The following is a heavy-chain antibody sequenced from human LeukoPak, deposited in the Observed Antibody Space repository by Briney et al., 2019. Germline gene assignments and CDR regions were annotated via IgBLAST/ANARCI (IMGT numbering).Heavy chain of an antibody. CDR3: AGAKYSNGADAFDI. V-gene: IGHV5-51*01. J-gene: IGHJ3*02. CDR1: GYSFTNYW. D-gene: IGHD4-11*01. CDR2: IYPGDSHI. Sequence: GESLKISCRGSGYSFTNYWIGWVRQMPGKGLEWMGFIYPGDSHIRYSPSFQGQVTISADKSITTGYLQWSSLKASDTAIYYCAGAKYSNGADAFDIWGQGTMVTVSS.